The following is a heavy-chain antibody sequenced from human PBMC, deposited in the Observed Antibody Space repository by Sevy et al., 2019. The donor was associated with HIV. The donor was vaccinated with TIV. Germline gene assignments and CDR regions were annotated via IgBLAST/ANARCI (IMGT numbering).Heavy chain of an antibody. CDR1: GFTFTGDY. V-gene: IGHV1-2*06. D-gene: IGHD1-7*01. Sequence: ASVKVSCKASGFTFTGDYLHWVRQAPGHGLEWMGRVFPNSGGTNYALKFQGRVTMTRDTSISTAYMELSRLRSDDTAVYYCARDGGGGTTNSGMDVWGHGTTVTVSS. CDR2: VFPNSGGT. CDR3: ARDGGGGTTNSGMDV. J-gene: IGHJ6*02.